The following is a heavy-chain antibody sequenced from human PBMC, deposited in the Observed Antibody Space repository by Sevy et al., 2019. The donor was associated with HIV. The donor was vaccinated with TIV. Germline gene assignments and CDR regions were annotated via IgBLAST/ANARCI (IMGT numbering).Heavy chain of an antibody. V-gene: IGHV3-53*01. CDR1: GFTVSSNY. J-gene: IGHJ4*02. D-gene: IGHD3-3*02. CDR3: ARASFRITYYFDY. CDR2: IYSGGST. Sequence: GGSLRLSCAASGFTVSSNYMSWVRQAPGKGLEWVSVIYSGGSTYYADSVKGRFTISRDNSKNTLYLQRNSLRAEDTAVYYCARASFRITYYFDYWGQGTLVTVSS.